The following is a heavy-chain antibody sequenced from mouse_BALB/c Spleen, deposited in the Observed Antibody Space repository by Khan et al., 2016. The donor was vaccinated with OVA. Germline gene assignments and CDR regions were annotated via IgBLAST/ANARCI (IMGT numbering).Heavy chain of an antibody. CDR3: ARSARIKY. D-gene: IGHD1-2*01. Sequence: EVKLLESGPGLVKPSQSLSLTCTVTGYSITSGYGWNWIRQFPGNILEWRGYKSYSGSTNYNPSLKSRISITLDTSKNQFFMQLNYVTTEDTATYYCARSARIKYWGQGTTLTVSS. V-gene: IGHV3-2*02. J-gene: IGHJ2*01. CDR1: GYSITSGYG. CDR2: KSYSGST.